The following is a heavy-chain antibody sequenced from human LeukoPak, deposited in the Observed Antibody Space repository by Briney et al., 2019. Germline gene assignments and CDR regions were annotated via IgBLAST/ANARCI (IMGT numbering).Heavy chain of an antibody. CDR1: GGSVSSGSYY. CDR3: ARVSGVYGDMYYFDY. J-gene: IGHJ4*02. V-gene: IGHV4-61*01. CDR2: IYYSGST. Sequence: KPSETLSLTCTVSGGSVSSGSYYWSWIRQPPGKGLEWIGYIYYSGSTNYNPSLKSRVTISVDTSKNQFSLKLSSVTAADTAVYYCARVSGVYGDMYYFDYWGQGTLVTVSS. D-gene: IGHD4-17*01.